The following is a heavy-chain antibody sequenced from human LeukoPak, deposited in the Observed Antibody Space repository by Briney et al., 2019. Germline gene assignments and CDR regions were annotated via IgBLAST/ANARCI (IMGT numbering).Heavy chain of an antibody. CDR2: ISTSGSAI. Sequence: GLLRLSCAASGFTSSTYVMNWVRQAPEKRLERVSYISTSGSAIFSPDSVKGRITMSRDNSKNSLILPMCSRIADHTAVYDCTRGPNINMEAAGTCFDFWGQGTLVTVSS. CDR1: GFTSSTYV. D-gene: IGHD6-13*01. J-gene: IGHJ4*02. CDR3: TRGPNINMEAAGTCFDF. V-gene: IGHV3-48*03.